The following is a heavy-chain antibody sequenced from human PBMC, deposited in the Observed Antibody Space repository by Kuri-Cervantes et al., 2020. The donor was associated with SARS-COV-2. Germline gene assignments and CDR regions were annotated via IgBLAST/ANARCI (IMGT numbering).Heavy chain of an antibody. J-gene: IGHJ4*02. D-gene: IGHD1-1*01. V-gene: IGHV4-38-2*02. CDR3: ARLLDIGGGDY. CDR1: GHSIKTPFF. Sequence: GSLRLSCTVSGHSIKTPFFWAWIRQSPGKGLEWMGSILHNGNTYYNPSLKSRVTISVDTSKNQFSLKLSSVTAADTAVYYCARLLDIGGGDYWGQGTLVTVSS. CDR2: ILHNGNT.